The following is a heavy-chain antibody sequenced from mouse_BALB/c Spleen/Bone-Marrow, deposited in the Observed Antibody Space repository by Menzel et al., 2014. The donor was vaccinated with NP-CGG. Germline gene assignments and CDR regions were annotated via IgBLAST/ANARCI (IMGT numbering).Heavy chain of an antibody. J-gene: IGHJ4*01. V-gene: IGHV1-69*02. Sequence: QVQLKQSGAELVRPGASVKLSCRASGYTFTSYWINWVKQRPGQXXEXXGNIYPSDSYTNYNQRFKDKATLTVDKSSSTAYMQXSSPTSEDSAVYXXXXXXXXXXXAXDYXGXXTPVTVSS. CDR1: GYTFTSYW. CDR2: IYPSDSYT. CDR3: XXXXXXXXXAXDY.